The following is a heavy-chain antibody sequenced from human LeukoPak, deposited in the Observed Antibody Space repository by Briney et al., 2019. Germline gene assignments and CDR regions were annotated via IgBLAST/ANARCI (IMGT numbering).Heavy chain of an antibody. D-gene: IGHD6-19*01. Sequence: SETLSLTCAVSGYSISSGYYWGWIRQPPGKGLEWIGSIYHSGSTYYNPSLKSRVTISVDTSKNQFSLKLSSVTAADTAVYYCARVGQWSPFDYWGQGTLVTVSS. V-gene: IGHV4-38-2*01. CDR3: ARVGQWSPFDY. J-gene: IGHJ4*02. CDR1: GYSISSGYY. CDR2: IYHSGST.